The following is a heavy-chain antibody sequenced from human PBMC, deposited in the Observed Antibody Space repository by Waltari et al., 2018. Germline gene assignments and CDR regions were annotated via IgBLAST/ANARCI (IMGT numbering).Heavy chain of an antibody. D-gene: IGHD5-12*01. CDR1: GYSCSDHH. V-gene: IGHV1-2*03. CDR2: ISPNNGDT. CDR3: ARGGYSYGYGMDV. J-gene: IGHJ6*02. Sequence: QVQLVQSGAEVKNLGASVRVYCQASGYSCSDHHMHWVQQAPGHGLEWVGWISPNNGDTNYAQRFQGWVTMTSDSSISTAYMELNRLRSDDTAVYYCARGGYSYGYGMDVWGQGTTVIVSS.